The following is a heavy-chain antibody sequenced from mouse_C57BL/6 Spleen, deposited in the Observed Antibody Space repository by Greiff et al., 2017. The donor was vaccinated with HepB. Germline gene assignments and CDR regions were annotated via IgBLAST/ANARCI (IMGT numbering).Heavy chain of an antibody. CDR1: GYAFSSYW. D-gene: IGHD1-1*01. J-gene: IGHJ2*01. V-gene: IGHV1-80*01. Sequence: QVQLQQSGAELVKPGASVKISCKASGYAFSSYWMNWVKQRPGKGLEWIGQIYPGDGDTNYNGKFKGKATLTADKSSSTAYMQLSSLTSEASAVYFCARWAYYGSSSFGYWGQGTTLTVSS. CDR3: ARWAYYGSSSFGY. CDR2: IYPGDGDT.